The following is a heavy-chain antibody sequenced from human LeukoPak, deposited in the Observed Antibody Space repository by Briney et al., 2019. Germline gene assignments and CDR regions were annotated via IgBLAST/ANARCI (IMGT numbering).Heavy chain of an antibody. CDR2: INLGGST. Sequence: PSETLSLTCAVYGGSFSDYYWSWIRQPPGKGLEWIGEINLGGSTNYNPSLKSRVTISVDTSKNQFSLRLSSVTAADTAVYYCARHYRLWFGESHDFDYWGQGTLVTVSS. CDR3: ARHYRLWFGESHDFDY. V-gene: IGHV4-34*01. D-gene: IGHD3-10*01. CDR1: GGSFSDYY. J-gene: IGHJ4*02.